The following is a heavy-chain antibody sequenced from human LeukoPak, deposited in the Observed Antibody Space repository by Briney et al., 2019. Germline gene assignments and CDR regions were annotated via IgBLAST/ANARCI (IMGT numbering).Heavy chain of an antibody. D-gene: IGHD3-16*01. Sequence: GGSLRLSCEASGFTFNTYGMHWVRQAPGKGREGVAFIRSDGGKKDYADSVRGRFTISRDNSKNTVYMQMDSLRPEDTALYYCAKDHARELWDFDYWGQGSLVTVSS. CDR2: IRSDGGKK. V-gene: IGHV3-30*02. J-gene: IGHJ4*02. CDR1: GFTFNTYG. CDR3: AKDHARELWDFDY.